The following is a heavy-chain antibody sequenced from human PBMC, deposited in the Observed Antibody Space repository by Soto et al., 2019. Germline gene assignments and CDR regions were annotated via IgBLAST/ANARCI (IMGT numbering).Heavy chain of an antibody. CDR1: GFTLSSYS. J-gene: IGHJ4*02. CDR2: ISYDGNKK. Sequence: PGGSLRLSCAASGFTLSSYSMHWVRQAPGKRLEWVGVISYDGNKKYYRDSVKGRFSISRDTSNNTVHLQMNSLRPEDTAVYYCARSVAVAGLDYWGQGSLVTVSS. V-gene: IGHV3-30-3*01. D-gene: IGHD6-19*01. CDR3: ARSVAVAGLDY.